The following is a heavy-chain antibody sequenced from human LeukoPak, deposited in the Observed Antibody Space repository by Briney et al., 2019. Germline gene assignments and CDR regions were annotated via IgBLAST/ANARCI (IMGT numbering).Heavy chain of an antibody. CDR2: ISSSSSSI. CDR3: ARDGVWGSYRPRYFDY. D-gene: IGHD3-16*02. V-gene: IGHV3-48*01. J-gene: IGHJ4*02. Sequence: GGSLRLSCAASGFSVSGYSMNWVRQAPGKGLEWVSYISSSSSSIYYADSVKGRFTISRDNAKNSLYLQMNSLRAEDTAVYYCARDGVWGSYRPRYFDYWGQGTLVTVSS. CDR1: GFSVSGYS.